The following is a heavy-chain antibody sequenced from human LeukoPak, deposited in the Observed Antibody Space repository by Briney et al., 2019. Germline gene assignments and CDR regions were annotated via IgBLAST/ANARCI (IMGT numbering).Heavy chain of an antibody. J-gene: IGHJ4*02. V-gene: IGHV3-21*01. Sequence: GGSLTLSCAASVFTYSSYTMTWVRQAPGKGLEWVSSISSSSSYIYYADSVKGRFTISRHNAKNSLYLQMNSLRVEDTAVYYCARVSSSWHYFDYWGQGTLVTVSS. D-gene: IGHD6-13*01. CDR1: VFTYSSYT. CDR2: ISSSSSYI. CDR3: ARVSSSWHYFDY.